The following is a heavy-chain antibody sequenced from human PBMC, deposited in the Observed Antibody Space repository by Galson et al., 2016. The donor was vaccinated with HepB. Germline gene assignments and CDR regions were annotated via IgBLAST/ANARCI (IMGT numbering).Heavy chain of an antibody. J-gene: IGHJ6*02. CDR2: INSDGTTI. CDR1: GLTLSGYY. D-gene: IGHD2-2*01. CDR3: VREVVVPAAIMGGARPHYDYYGMDV. Sequence: SLRLSCAASGLTLSGYYMHWVRQAPGKGLVWVSHINSDGTTINYADSVKGRFTISRDSAKNTLYLQMNSLRAEDTAVYFCVREVVVPAAIMGGARPHYDYYGMDVWGQGTTVIVSS. V-gene: IGHV3-74*01.